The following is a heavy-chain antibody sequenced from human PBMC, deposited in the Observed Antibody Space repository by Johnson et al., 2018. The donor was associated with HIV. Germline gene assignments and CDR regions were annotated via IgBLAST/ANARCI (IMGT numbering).Heavy chain of an antibody. CDR1: GFTFSSYA. CDR2: ISYDGSNK. CDR3: ARWEGSSSWQRVCGAFDI. J-gene: IGHJ3*02. Sequence: QVQLVESGGGVVQPGRSLRLSCAASGFTFSSYAMHWVRQAPGKGLEWVAVISYDGSNKYYADSVKGRFTISRDNSKNTLYLQMNSLRAGDTGVYYCARWEGSSSWQRVCGAFDIWGQGTMVTVSS. D-gene: IGHD6-13*01. V-gene: IGHV3-30*14.